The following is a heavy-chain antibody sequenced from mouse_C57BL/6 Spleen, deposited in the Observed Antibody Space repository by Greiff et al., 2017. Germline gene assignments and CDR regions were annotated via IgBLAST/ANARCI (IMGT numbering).Heavy chain of an antibody. CDR1: GYTFTGYW. D-gene: IGHD2-2*01. Sequence: QVQLQQSGAELMKPGASVKLSCKATGYTFTGYWIEWVKQRPGHGLEWIGEILPGSGSTNYNEKFKGKATFTADTSSNTAYMQLSSLTTEDSAICYCAREDYGYDEGAWFAYWGQGTLVTVSA. CDR3: AREDYGYDEGAWFAY. J-gene: IGHJ3*01. CDR2: ILPGSGST. V-gene: IGHV1-9*01.